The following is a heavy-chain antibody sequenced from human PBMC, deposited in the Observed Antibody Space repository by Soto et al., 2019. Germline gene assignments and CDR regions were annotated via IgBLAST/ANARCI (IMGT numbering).Heavy chain of an antibody. Sequence: TLSLTCTVSGGSISSGGYYWSWIRQHPGKGLEWIGYIYYNGSTYYNPSLKSRVTISVDTSKNQFSLKLSSVTAADTAVYYCAREGIAAAGIDYWSQGTLVTVSS. CDR1: GGSISSGGYY. CDR3: AREGIAAAGIDY. V-gene: IGHV4-31*03. J-gene: IGHJ4*02. CDR2: IYYNGST. D-gene: IGHD6-13*01.